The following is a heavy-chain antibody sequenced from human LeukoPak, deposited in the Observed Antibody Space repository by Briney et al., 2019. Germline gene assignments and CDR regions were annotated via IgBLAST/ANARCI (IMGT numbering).Heavy chain of an antibody. V-gene: IGHV5-51*01. D-gene: IGHD2-15*01. CDR3: ARHGLGGCSGGRCFTSFHYYGMDV. CDR2: IFPGDSDT. CDR1: GYSFSDYW. Sequence: GESLKISCKGYGYSFSDYWIGWVRQLPGKGLEWMGIIFPGDSDTKYSPSFQGQVTISVDKSLTTAYLQWTSLRASDTAIYYCARHGLGGCSGGRCFTSFHYYGMDVWGQGTTVTVSS. J-gene: IGHJ6*02.